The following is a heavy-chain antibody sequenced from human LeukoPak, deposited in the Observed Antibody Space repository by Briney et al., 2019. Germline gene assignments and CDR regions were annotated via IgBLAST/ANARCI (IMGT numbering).Heavy chain of an antibody. J-gene: IGHJ4*02. Sequence: SETLSLTCTVSGGSISSSSYSWGWIRQPPGKGLEWIGSVSHSGSINYDPSLKSRVTISVDTSKNQFSLKLSSVTAADTAVYYCARGNRYYDFWSGSGTNYFDYWGQGTLVTVSS. CDR3: ARGNRYYDFWSGSGTNYFDY. D-gene: IGHD3-3*01. CDR2: VSHSGSI. CDR1: GGSISSSSYS. V-gene: IGHV4-39*07.